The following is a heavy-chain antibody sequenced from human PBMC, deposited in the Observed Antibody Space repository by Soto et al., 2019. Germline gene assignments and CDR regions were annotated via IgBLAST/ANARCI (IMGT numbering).Heavy chain of an antibody. Sequence: GGSLGLSCAASGVTLRIYAMGWVRQAPGKGLQWVSAISGSGGSTYYADSVKGRFTISRDNSKNTLYLQMNSLRAEDTAVYYCAKDLRKGVPSYFDYWGQGTLVTVS. J-gene: IGHJ4*02. D-gene: IGHD3-16*01. CDR1: GVTLRIYA. CDR3: AKDLRKGVPSYFDY. V-gene: IGHV3-23*01. CDR2: ISGSGGST.